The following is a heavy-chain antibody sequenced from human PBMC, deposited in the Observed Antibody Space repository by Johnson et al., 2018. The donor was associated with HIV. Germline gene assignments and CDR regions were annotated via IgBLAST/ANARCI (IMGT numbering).Heavy chain of an antibody. CDR1: GFTFSNAW. CDR3: TTDRGVGATINEVACDI. V-gene: IGHV3-15*01. J-gene: IGHJ3*02. CDR2: IKSKTDGGTT. D-gene: IGHD1-26*01. Sequence: VQLVESGGGLVKPGGSLRLSCAASGFTFSNAWMSWVRQAPGKGLEWVGRIKSKTDGGTTDYAAPVKGRFTISRDDSKNTLYLQMNSLKTEDTAVYYCTTDRGVGATINEVACDIWGQGTMVTVSS.